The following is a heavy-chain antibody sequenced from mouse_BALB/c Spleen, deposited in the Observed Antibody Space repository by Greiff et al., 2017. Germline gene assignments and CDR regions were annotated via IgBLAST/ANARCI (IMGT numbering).Heavy chain of an antibody. V-gene: IGHV1-7*01. J-gene: IGHJ4*01. CDR2: INPSTGYT. Sequence: QVQLQQSGAELAKPGASVKMSWKASGYTFTSYWMHWVKQRPGQGLEWIGYINPSTGYTEYNQKFKDKATLTADKSSSTAYMQLSSLTSEDSAVYYCARRGYRGAMDYWGQGTSVTVSS. CDR3: ARRGYRGAMDY. CDR1: GYTFTSYW. D-gene: IGHD3-1*01.